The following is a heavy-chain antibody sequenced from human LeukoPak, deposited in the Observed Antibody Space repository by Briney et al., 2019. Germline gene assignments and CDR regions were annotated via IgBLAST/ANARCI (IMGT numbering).Heavy chain of an antibody. CDR3: ARGYGGFDY. CDR1: GGSISSYY. V-gene: IGHV4-59*01. Sequence: SETLFLTCTVSGGSISSYYWSWIRQPPGKGLEWIGYIYYSGSTNYNPSLKSRVTISVDTSKNQFSLKLSSVTAADTAVYYCARGYGGFDYWGQGTLVTVSS. CDR2: IYYSGST. D-gene: IGHD4-17*01. J-gene: IGHJ4*02.